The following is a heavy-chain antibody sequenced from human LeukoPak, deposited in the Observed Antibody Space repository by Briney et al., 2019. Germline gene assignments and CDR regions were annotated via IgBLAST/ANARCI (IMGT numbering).Heavy chain of an antibody. CDR3: ARLRVVVVPAVDDAFDI. Sequence: KPSETLSLTCTVSGGSISSSSYYWGWIRQPPGKGLEWIGSIYYSGSTYYNPSLKSRVTISVDTSKNQFSLKLSSVTAADTAVYYCARLRVVVVPAVDDAFDIWGQGTMVTVSS. J-gene: IGHJ3*02. CDR1: GGSISSSSYY. CDR2: IYYSGST. D-gene: IGHD2-2*01. V-gene: IGHV4-39*01.